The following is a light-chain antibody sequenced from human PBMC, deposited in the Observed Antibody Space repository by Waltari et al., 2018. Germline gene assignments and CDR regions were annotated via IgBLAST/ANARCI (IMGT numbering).Light chain of an antibody. CDR3: QQYAGSPIT. V-gene: IGKV3-20*01. CDR2: GAS. CDR1: QSVSHNN. Sequence: EIVSTQSPGTLSLSTGERTTLSCRATQSVSHNNLAWYQQKDGQAPRPLIYGASSRATGIPDRVSGSGSGTDFTLSISRLEPEDYGVYYCQQYAGSPITFGGGTKVEI. J-gene: IGKJ4*01.